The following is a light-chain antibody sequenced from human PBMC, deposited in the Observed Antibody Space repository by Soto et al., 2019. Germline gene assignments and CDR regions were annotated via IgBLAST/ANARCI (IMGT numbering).Light chain of an antibody. CDR3: QQYGISPWT. CDR1: QSVSSNF. Sequence: EIVLTQSPGTLSLSPGDRATLSCRASQSVSSNFLAWYQQKPGQAPRLLIYAASSRATGIPDRLSGSGSGTEFTLTVSRLEPEDFAVYYCQQYGISPWTFGQGTKVDIX. J-gene: IGKJ1*01. V-gene: IGKV3-20*01. CDR2: AAS.